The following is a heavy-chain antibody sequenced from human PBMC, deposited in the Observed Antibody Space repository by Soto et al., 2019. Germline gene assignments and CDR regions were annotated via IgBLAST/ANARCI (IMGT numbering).Heavy chain of an antibody. CDR3: AHSVRYCSGGSCYSNWFDP. CDR2: IDWDDDK. CDR1: GFSLSTSGVG. D-gene: IGHD2-15*01. Sequence: QITLKESGPTLVKPTQTLTLTCTFSGFSLSTSGVGVGWIRQPPGKALEWLALIDWDDDKRYSPSLKSRLTITKDTSKNQVVLTMTNMDPVDTATYYCAHSVRYCSGGSCYSNWFDPWGQGTLVTVSS. V-gene: IGHV2-5*02. J-gene: IGHJ5*02.